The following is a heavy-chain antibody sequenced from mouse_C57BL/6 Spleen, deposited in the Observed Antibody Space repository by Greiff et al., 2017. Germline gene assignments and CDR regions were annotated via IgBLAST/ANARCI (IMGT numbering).Heavy chain of an antibody. J-gene: IGHJ4*01. CDR2: IDPSDSYT. Sequence: QVQLQQPGAELVMPGASVKLSCKASGYTFTSYWMHWVKQRPGQGLEWIGEIDPSDSYTNYNQKFKGKSTLTVDKSSSTAYMQLSSLTSEDSAVDYCARYYGSSCWYYAMDYWGQGTLVTVSS. CDR3: ARYYGSSCWYYAMDY. D-gene: IGHD1-1*01. CDR1: GYTFTSYW. V-gene: IGHV1-69*01.